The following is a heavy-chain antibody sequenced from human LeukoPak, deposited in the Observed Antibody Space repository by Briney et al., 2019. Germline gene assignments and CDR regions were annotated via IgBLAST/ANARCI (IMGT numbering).Heavy chain of an antibody. J-gene: IGHJ4*02. CDR3: ARDNYVIAAAGYFDY. Sequence: GGSLRLSCAASGFTFSSYAMHWVRQAPGKGLEWVAVISYGGSNKYYADSVKGRFTISRDNSKNTLYLQMNSLRAEDTAVYYCARDNYVIAAAGYFDYWGQGTLVTVSS. D-gene: IGHD6-13*01. CDR2: ISYGGSNK. CDR1: GFTFSSYA. V-gene: IGHV3-30-3*01.